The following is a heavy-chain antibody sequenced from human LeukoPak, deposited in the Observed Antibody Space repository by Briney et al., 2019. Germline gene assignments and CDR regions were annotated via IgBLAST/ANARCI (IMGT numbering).Heavy chain of an antibody. CDR2: SYSGGST. CDR1: GFTVSSNY. CDR3: VRGDYGDYTLFDY. V-gene: IGHV3-53*01. D-gene: IGHD4-17*01. J-gene: IGHJ4*02. Sequence: PGGSLRLSCAASGFTVSSNYMSWVRQAPGAGLEWVSVSYSGGSTYYADSVKGRFTISRDNSKNTLYLQMNSLRAEDTAVYYCVRGDYGDYTLFDYWGQGTLVTVSS.